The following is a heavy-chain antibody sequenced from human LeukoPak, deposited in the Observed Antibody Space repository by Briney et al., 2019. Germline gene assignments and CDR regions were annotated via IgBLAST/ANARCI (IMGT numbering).Heavy chain of an antibody. CDR2: NNPSGGST. Sequence: ASVKVSCKAFGYSLTNYYVHWVRQAPGQGLEWMGENNPSGGSTSYAQKFQGRITVTRDTYTNTVYMDLSSLRREDTATYYCARGAPTTRIGAGRFDYWGQGSLLTVAS. V-gene: IGHV1-46*01. CDR1: GYSLTNYY. D-gene: IGHD5-12*01. J-gene: IGHJ4*02. CDR3: ARGAPTTRIGAGRFDY.